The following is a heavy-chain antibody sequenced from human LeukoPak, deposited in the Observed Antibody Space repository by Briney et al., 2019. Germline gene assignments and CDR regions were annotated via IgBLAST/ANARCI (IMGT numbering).Heavy chain of an antibody. J-gene: IGHJ5*02. V-gene: IGHV4-4*02. Sequence: PSETLSLTCPVSGGSISSSNWWSWVRQPPGKGLEWIGEIYHSGSTNYDPSLKSRVTISVDKSKNQFSLKLSSVTAADTAVYYCARGVAAAGTDWFDPWGQGTLVTVSS. CDR3: ARGVAAAGTDWFDP. CDR1: GGSISSSNW. D-gene: IGHD6-13*01. CDR2: IYHSGST.